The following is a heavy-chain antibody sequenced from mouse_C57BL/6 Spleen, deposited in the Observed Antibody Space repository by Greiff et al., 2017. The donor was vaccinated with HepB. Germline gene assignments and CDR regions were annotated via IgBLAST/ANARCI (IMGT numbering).Heavy chain of an antibody. CDR2: IYPRSGNT. CDR3: ARKPDDGCYRYFDV. D-gene: IGHD2-3*01. CDR1: GYTFTSYG. Sequence: VKLQQSGAELARPGASVKLSCKASGYTFTSYGISWVKQRTGQGLEWIGEIYPRSGNTYYNEKFKGKATLTADKSSSTAYMELRSLTSEDSAVYFCARKPDDGCYRYFDVWGTGTTVTVSS. V-gene: IGHV1-81*01. J-gene: IGHJ1*03.